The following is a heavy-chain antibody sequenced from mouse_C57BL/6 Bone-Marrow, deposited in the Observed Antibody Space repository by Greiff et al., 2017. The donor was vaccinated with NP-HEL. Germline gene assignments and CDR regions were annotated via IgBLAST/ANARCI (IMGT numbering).Heavy chain of an antibody. V-gene: IGHV1-85*01. CDR2: IYPRDGST. CDR3: ARNDAMDY. J-gene: IGHJ4*01. CDR1: GYTFTSYD. Sequence: QVHVKQSGPELVKPGASVKLSCKASGYTFTSYDINWVKQRPGQGLAWIGWIYPRDGSTKYNEKFKGKATLTVDTSSSTAYMELHSLTSEDSAVYFCARNDAMDYWGQGTSVTVSS.